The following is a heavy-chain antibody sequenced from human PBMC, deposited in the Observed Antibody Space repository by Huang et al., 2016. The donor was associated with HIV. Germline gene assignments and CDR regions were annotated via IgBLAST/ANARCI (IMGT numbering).Heavy chain of an antibody. CDR2: ISSSSSYI. V-gene: IGHV3-21*01. D-gene: IGHD3-22*01. CDR1: GFTFRWYR. J-gene: IGHJ4*02. CDR3: ATAPPYYYDSSGYYYGQDY. Sequence: EVQLVESGGNLVKPGGSLRVSGSDSGFTFRWYRMNWVGQAPGKGLEGCSSISSSSSYIYYADSVKGRFTISRDNAKNSLYLQMSSLRAEDTAVYYCATAPPYYYDSSGYYYGQDYWGQGTLVTVSS.